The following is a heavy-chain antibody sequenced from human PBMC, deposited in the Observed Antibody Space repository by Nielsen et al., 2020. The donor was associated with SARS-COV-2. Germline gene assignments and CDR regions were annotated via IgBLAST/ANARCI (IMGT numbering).Heavy chain of an antibody. J-gene: IGHJ4*02. D-gene: IGHD3-10*01. V-gene: IGHV1-18*01. Sequence: ASVKVSCKASGYTFTSYGISWVRQAPGQGLEWMGWISAYNGNTNYAQKFQGRVTITRDTSTSTAYMELSSLRSEDTAVYYCATSYRGSFNYWGQGTLVTVSS. CDR3: ATSYRGSFNY. CDR2: ISAYNGNT. CDR1: GYTFTSYG.